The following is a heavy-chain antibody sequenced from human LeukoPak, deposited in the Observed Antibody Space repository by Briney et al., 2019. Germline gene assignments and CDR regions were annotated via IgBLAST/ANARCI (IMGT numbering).Heavy chain of an antibody. CDR3: ARGYCSGTRCFDY. Sequence: SETLSLTCTVSGGSISSYYWSWIRQPPGKGLDWIGYIYYNGRANYNPSLKSRVTISVDTSKNQFSLKLSSVTAADAAVYFCARGYCSGTRCFDYWGQGPLVTVSS. J-gene: IGHJ4*02. D-gene: IGHD2-2*01. CDR1: GGSISSYY. CDR2: IYYNGRA. V-gene: IGHV4-59*01.